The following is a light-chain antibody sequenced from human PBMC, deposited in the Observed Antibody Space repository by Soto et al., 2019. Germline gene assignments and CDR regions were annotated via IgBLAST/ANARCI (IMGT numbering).Light chain of an antibody. V-gene: IGLV1-44*01. CDR2: SNN. Sequence: QSVLTQPHSASGTPVQRVTISCSGGSSNIGSNTVNWYQQLPGTAPKLLIYSNNQRPSGVPDRFSGSKSGTSASLAISGLQSEDEADYYCAAWDDSLNGLYVFGTGTKVTV. CDR3: AAWDDSLNGLYV. J-gene: IGLJ1*01. CDR1: SSNIGSNT.